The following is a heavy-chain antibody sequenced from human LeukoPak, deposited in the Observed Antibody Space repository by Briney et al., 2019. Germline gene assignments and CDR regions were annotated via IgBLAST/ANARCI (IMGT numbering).Heavy chain of an antibody. J-gene: IGHJ4*02. D-gene: IGHD3-3*01. V-gene: IGHV3-23*01. CDR1: GFTFSSYA. CDR2: ISGSGGSA. Sequence: GGSLRLSCAASGFTFSSYAMSWVRQAPGKGLEWVSAISGSGGSAYYADSVKGRFTISRDNPKNTLYLQMNSLRAEDTAVYYCAKSLRITIFGVVALLDYWGQGTLVTVSS. CDR3: AKSLRITIFGVVALLDY.